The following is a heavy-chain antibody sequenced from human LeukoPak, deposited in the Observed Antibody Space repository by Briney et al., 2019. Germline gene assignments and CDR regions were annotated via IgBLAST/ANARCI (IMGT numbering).Heavy chain of an antibody. D-gene: IGHD6-13*01. CDR1: GGTFSSYA. V-gene: IGHV1-69*05. CDR3: AREGTAAGTIDY. CDR2: IIPIFGTA. J-gene: IGHJ4*02. Sequence: SVQVSCKASGGTFSSYAISWVRQAPGQGLASMGGIIPIFGTANYAQKFQGRVTMTRDTSISTAYMELSRLRSDDTAVYYCAREGTAAGTIDYWGQGTLATVSS.